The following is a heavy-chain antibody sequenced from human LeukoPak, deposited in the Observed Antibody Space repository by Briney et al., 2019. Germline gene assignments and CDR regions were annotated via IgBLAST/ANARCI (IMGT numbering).Heavy chain of an antibody. CDR3: ARDVYYYDSGSYYYFDY. J-gene: IGHJ4*02. Sequence: SSQTLSLTCTVSGGSISSGSYYWSWIRQPAGKGLEWTGRIYTSGSTNYNPSLKSRITISVDTSKNQFSLKLSSVTAADTAVYYCARDVYYYDSGSYYYFDYWGQGTLVTVSS. CDR2: IYTSGST. CDR1: GGSISSGSYY. V-gene: IGHV4-61*02. D-gene: IGHD3-10*01.